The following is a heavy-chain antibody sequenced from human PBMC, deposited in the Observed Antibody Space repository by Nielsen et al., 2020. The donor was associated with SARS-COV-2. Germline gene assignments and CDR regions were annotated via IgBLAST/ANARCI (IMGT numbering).Heavy chain of an antibody. Sequence: ASVKVSCKASGYTFTSYYMHWVRQAPGQGLEWMGIINPSGGSTSYAQKFQGRVTMTRDTSTSTVYMELSSLRSEDTAVYYCANDDILTGLEYFFDYWGQGTLVTVSS. CDR1: GYTFTSYY. J-gene: IGHJ4*02. D-gene: IGHD3-9*01. V-gene: IGHV1-46*01. CDR3: ANDDILTGLEYFFDY. CDR2: INPSGGST.